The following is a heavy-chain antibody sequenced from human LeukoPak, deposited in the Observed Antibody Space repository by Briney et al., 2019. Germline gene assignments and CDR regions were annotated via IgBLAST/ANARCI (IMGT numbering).Heavy chain of an antibody. CDR2: ISGSGGST. V-gene: IGHV3-23*01. CDR3: AKGLTWELHHYYYYGMDV. D-gene: IGHD1-26*01. CDR1: VVTLRSSA. J-gene: IGHJ6*02. Sequence: VGSLRLSSAASVVTLRSSAMSCGRQAPGKGVEWGSAISGSGGSTYYADSVQGRFTISRDNSNTTLYLQMHSLRAEDTAVYYCAKGLTWELHHYYYYGMDVWGQGTTVTVSS.